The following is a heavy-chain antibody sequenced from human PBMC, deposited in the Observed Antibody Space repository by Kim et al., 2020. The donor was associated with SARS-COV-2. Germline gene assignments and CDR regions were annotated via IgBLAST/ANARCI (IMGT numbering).Heavy chain of an antibody. CDR1: GFTFSSYG. CDR2: ISYDGSNK. V-gene: IGHV3-30*18. J-gene: IGHJ4*02. D-gene: IGHD1-26*01. CDR3: AKGPSGSYYETFDY. Sequence: GSLRLSCAASGFTFSSYGMHWVRQAPGKGLEWVAVISYDGSNKYYADSVKGRFTISRDNSKNTLYLQMNSLRAEDTAVYYCAKGPSGSYYETFDYWGQGTLVTVSS.